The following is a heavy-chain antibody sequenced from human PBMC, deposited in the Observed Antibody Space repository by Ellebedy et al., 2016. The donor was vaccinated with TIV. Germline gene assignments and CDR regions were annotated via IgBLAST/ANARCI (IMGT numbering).Heavy chain of an antibody. V-gene: IGHV3-13*01. Sequence: GESLKISCAASGFTFSSYDMHWVRQATGKGLEWVSAIGTAGDTYYPGSVKGRFTISRENAKKSLYLQMNSLRAEDTAVYYCANRAQDFGVVIHFDYWGQGTLVTVSS. CDR3: ANRAQDFGVVIHFDY. D-gene: IGHD3-3*01. J-gene: IGHJ4*02. CDR2: IGTAGDT. CDR1: GFTFSSYD.